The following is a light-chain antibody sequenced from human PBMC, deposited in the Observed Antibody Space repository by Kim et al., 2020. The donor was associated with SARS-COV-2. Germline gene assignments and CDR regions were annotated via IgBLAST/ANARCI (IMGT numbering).Light chain of an antibody. V-gene: IGLV3-1*01. CDR1: RLGDKF. CDR3: QAWDSSTPV. Sequence: SYELTQPPSVSVSPGQTATITCSGDRLGDKFACWFKQIPGQSPTLVIYRDTKRPSGIPERFTGSNSGTTATLTISGTQPIDEADYYCQAWDSSTPVFGGG. J-gene: IGLJ3*02. CDR2: RDT.